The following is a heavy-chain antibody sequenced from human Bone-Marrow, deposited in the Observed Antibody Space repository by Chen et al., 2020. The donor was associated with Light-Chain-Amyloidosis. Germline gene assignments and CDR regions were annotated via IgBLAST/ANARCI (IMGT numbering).Heavy chain of an antibody. CDR3: ARRRDGNNFDY. Sequence: EVQLEQSGPEVKKPGESLKISCKGSGYTFPNYWIGWVRQMPGKGLEWMGVIYPDDSDARYSPSFEGQVTISADKSSTTAYLQWRSLKASDTAMYYCARRRDGNNFDYWGQGTLVTVSS. CDR2: IYPDDSDA. V-gene: IGHV5-51*01. J-gene: IGHJ4*02. CDR1: GYTFPNYW.